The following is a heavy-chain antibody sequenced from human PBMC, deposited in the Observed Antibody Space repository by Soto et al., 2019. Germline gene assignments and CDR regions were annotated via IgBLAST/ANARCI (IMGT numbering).Heavy chain of an antibody. CDR1: CASISRSTYY. V-gene: IGHV4-39*02. J-gene: IGHJ6*02. Sequence: SETLSLTCTVSCASISRSTYYWAWIRQPPGKGLGWIGSVYYSGTTYYNPSLKSRVTISVDTSKNQFSLKLSSVTAADTAVYYCARDGGFCTNGVCPVYYYYGMDVWGQGTTVT. CDR3: ARDGGFCTNGVCPVYYYYGMDV. D-gene: IGHD2-8*01. CDR2: VYYSGTT.